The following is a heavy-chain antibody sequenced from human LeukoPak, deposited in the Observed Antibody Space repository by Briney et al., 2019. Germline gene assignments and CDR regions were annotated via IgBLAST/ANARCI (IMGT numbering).Heavy chain of an antibody. J-gene: IGHJ6*03. CDR3: ARGSSPENYYYYMDV. D-gene: IGHD6-6*01. CDR1: GGSFSGYY. CDR2: INHSGST. V-gene: IGHV4-34*01. Sequence: PSETLSLTCAVYGGSFSGYYWSWIRQPPGKGLEWIGEINHSGSTNYNPSLKSRVTISVDTSKNQFSLKLSSVTAADTAVYYCARGSSPENYYYYMDVWGKGTTVTVSS.